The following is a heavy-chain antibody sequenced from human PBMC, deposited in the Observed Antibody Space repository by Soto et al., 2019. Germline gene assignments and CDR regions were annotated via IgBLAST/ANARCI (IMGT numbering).Heavy chain of an antibody. CDR2: INAGNGNT. CDR1: GYNFSSHD. V-gene: IGHV1-3*01. D-gene: IGHD2-21*01. Sequence: QVHLVQAGAEVRKPGASVQVSCKASGYNFSSHDIHWVRQAPGQGLEWMWWINAGNGNTRYSQKFQDRITITRDASASTAYMELSSLRSEDTAIYYCARDSFYCGGRYCYHYSFYMDVWGKGTTVTVSS. CDR3: ARDSFYCGGRYCYHYSFYMDV. J-gene: IGHJ6*03.